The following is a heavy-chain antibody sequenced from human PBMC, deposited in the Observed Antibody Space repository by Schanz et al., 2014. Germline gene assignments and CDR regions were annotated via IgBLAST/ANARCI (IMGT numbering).Heavy chain of an antibody. CDR2: LSEGGGGT. CDR3: AKSQGSSFDS. Sequence: EVQLLESGGGLVQPGGSLRLSCAASGFTFSSYAMSWVRQAPGKGLEWVSALSEGGGGTHYADSVRGRFTISSDSSKNTLYLQMSSLRAEDTAVYYCAKSQGSSFDSWGQGTLVTVSS. D-gene: IGHD6-13*01. J-gene: IGHJ4*02. V-gene: IGHV3-23*01. CDR1: GFTFSSYA.